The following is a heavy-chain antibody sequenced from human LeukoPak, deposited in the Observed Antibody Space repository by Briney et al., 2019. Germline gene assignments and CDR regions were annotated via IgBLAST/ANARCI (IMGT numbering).Heavy chain of an antibody. CDR3: ARGGNFASGSFDY. CDR2: MDSDGSNT. V-gene: IGHV3-74*01. D-gene: IGHD3-10*01. Sequence: PGGSLRLSCAASGFTFTSFWMHWVRQAPGKGLVWVSRMDSDGSNTNYADSVKGRFTMSRDNAKNTVYLQMNSLRAEDTAVYYCARGGNFASGSFDYWGQGTLATVSS. CDR1: GFTFTSFW. J-gene: IGHJ4*02.